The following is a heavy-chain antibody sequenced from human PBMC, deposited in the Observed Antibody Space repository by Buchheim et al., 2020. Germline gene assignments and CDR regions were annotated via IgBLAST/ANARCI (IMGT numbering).Heavy chain of an antibody. CDR3: AKGHGSYDSYFYYGMEV. Sequence: QVQLVQSGGGVVQAGRSLNLSCAASGFTFSNYGIHWVRRPPGKGLEWVAGISFHGKNKFYADPVKGRFTISRDNSRNTVLLEMSSLRGADTAVYYCAKGHGSYDSYFYYGMEVWGQGTT. J-gene: IGHJ6*02. CDR1: GFTFSNYG. D-gene: IGHD1-26*01. CDR2: ISFHGKNK. V-gene: IGHV3-30*18.